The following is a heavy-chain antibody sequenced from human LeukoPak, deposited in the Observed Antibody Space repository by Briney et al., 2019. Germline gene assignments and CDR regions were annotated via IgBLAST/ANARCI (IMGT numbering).Heavy chain of an antibody. Sequence: SETLSLTCDVSGGSISSGGYSWSWIRQPPGKGLEWIGYIYHSGSTYYNPSLKSRVTISVDKSMNQFSLKLSSVTAADTAVYYCARGYGQLWLFDYWGQGTLVTVSS. J-gene: IGHJ4*02. CDR3: ARGYGQLWLFDY. V-gene: IGHV4-30-2*01. CDR1: GGSISSGGYS. CDR2: IYHSGST. D-gene: IGHD5-18*01.